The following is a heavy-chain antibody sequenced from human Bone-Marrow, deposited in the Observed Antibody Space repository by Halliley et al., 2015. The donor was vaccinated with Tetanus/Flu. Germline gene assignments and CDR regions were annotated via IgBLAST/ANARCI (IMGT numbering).Heavy chain of an antibody. CDR3: ARDLHPMGPAPDVFNV. CDR2: INPRGDLT. J-gene: IGHJ3*01. CDR1: GYMFTNYY. Sequence: QVQLVQSGAEVKKSGASVKISCKASGYMFTNYYLHWVRQAPGQGLEWLGLINPRGDLTTYAQKFQGRLTMTRDTVTSTLFMYLNNLRSDDTAVYFCARDLHPMGPAPDVFNVWGVGTMVIVSS. V-gene: IGHV1-46*01.